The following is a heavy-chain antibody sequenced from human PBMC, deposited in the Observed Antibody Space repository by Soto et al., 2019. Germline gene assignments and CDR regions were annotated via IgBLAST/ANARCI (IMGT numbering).Heavy chain of an antibody. CDR1: GITVSGNY. CDR2: IYSGGST. V-gene: IGHV3-53*01. Sequence: GGSLRLSCAASGITVSGNYMAWVRQAPGKGLEWVSLIYSGGSTFYTDSVRGRFIISRDDSKNTLYLQMNSLRAEATAMYYCARVPHRFRSSSNYIWGQGTLVTVSS. D-gene: IGHD6-6*01. J-gene: IGHJ4*02. CDR3: ARVPHRFRSSSNYI.